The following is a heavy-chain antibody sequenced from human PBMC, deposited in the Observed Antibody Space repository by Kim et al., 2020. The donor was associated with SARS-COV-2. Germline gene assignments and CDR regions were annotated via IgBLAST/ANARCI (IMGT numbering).Heavy chain of an antibody. V-gene: IGHV4-39*01. J-gene: IGHJ5*02. Sequence: SETLSLTCTVSGVSISSSIYYWGWIRQPPGMGLEWLGNSYYSVSTYYNPSLTSRVTITVNTSKNQFSLKLSSVTAADAAVYYCARHIQGITIFGVVTDWFHPWGQGTLVTVSS. CDR1: GVSISSSIYY. CDR3: ARHIQGITIFGVVTDWFHP. D-gene: IGHD3-3*01. CDR2: SYYSVST.